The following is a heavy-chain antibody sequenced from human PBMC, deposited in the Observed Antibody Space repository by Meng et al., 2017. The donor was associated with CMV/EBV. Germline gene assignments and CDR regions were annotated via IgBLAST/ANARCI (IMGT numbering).Heavy chain of an antibody. Sequence: SGFNFNNYGMNWVRQAPGKGLEWVALISFDGKKEYYADSVKGRSIISRDNYRNTLYLELNNLKRGDTAVYFCVRGSSSDWYKGHFEHWGQGVLVTVSS. CDR3: VRGSSSDWYKGHFEH. CDR2: ISFDGKKE. CDR1: GFNFNNYG. V-gene: IGHV3-30*03. D-gene: IGHD6-19*01. J-gene: IGHJ4*02.